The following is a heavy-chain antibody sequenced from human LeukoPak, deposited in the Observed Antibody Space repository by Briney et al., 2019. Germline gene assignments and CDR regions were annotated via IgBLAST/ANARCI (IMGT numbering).Heavy chain of an antibody. J-gene: IGHJ5*02. V-gene: IGHV1-2*02. Sequence: ASMRVSCKASGYTFSDYYIHWIRQAPGQVLEWMGLINPKNGDTNFAQTFQGRVTMTRDTSITTAYMGLSRLSSDDTAVYYCARGWQINSSGGFVDPWGQGTLVTVSS. CDR3: ARGWQINSSGGFVDP. D-gene: IGHD6-6*01. CDR1: GYTFSDYY. CDR2: INPKNGDT.